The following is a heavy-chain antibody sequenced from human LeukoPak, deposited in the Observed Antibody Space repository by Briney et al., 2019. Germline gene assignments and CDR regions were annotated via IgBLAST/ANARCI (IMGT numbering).Heavy chain of an antibody. CDR2: IYHSGNT. Sequence: PSETLSLTCAASGYPISSGYYWGWIRQPPGKGLEWIGSIYHSGNTNYNPSLKSRVTISVDTSKNQFSLKVSSVTAADTALYYCARWYSSSGYLDYWGQGTLVTVSS. J-gene: IGHJ4*02. V-gene: IGHV4-38-2*01. D-gene: IGHD6-6*01. CDR1: GYPISSGYY. CDR3: ARWYSSSGYLDY.